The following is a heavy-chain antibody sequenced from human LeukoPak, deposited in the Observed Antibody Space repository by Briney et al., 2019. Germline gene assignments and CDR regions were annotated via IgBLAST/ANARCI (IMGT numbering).Heavy chain of an antibody. CDR2: INPNSGGT. CDR1: GYTSTGDY. CDR3: ARSLRKSIASPFDY. Sequence: ASVKVSCKASGYTSTGDYMHWVRQAPGQGLEWMGWINPNSGGTNYAQKFQGRVTMTRDTAISTAYMELSRLRCDDTALYYCARSLRKSIASPFDYWGQGTLVTVSS. D-gene: IGHD6-13*01. V-gene: IGHV1-2*02. J-gene: IGHJ4*02.